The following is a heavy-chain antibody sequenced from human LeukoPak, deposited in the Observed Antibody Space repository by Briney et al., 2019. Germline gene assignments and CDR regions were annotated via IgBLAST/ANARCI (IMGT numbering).Heavy chain of an antibody. D-gene: IGHD3-3*01. J-gene: IGHJ5*02. Sequence: SETLSLTCAVYGGSFSGYYWSWIRQPPGKGLEWIGEINHSGSTNYNPSLKSRVTISVDTSKNQFSLKLSSVTAADTAVYYCARGPILRFLEWLPTNWFDPWGQGTLVTVS. CDR3: ARGPILRFLEWLPTNWFDP. CDR2: INHSGST. CDR1: GGSFSGYY. V-gene: IGHV4-34*01.